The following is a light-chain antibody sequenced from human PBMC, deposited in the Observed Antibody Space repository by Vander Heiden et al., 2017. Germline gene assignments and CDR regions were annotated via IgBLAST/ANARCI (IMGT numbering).Light chain of an antibody. CDR2: LYSDGSQ. CDR1: SGHTTYV. J-gene: IGLJ2*01. Sequence: QLELTQSPSASASLGDSVTLTCTLSSGHTTYVIAWHQQQPDKAPRYLMTLYSDGSQTKGDGIPDRFSGSSSGAERYLTISSLQSEDEAGYYCQTWGIGIQVFGGGTKLTVL. V-gene: IGLV4-69*01. CDR3: QTWGIGIQV.